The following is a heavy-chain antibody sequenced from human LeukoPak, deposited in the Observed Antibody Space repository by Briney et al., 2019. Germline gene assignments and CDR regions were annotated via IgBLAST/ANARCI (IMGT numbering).Heavy chain of an antibody. Sequence: WETLCLTCTVSGYSISSGYYWGWIRQPPGKGLEWIGRIYHSGSTYYNPSLKSRVTISVDTSKNQFSLKLSSVTAADTAVYYCARGFWSRYYDYWGQGTLVTVSS. D-gene: IGHD2-8*02. CDR3: ARGFWSRYYDY. V-gene: IGHV4-38-2*02. CDR2: IYHSGST. J-gene: IGHJ4*02. CDR1: GYSISSGYY.